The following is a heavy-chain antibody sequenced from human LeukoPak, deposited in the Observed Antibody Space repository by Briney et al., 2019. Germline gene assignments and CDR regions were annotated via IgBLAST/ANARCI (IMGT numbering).Heavy chain of an antibody. CDR1: GYTFTSYY. V-gene: IGHV1-46*01. J-gene: IGHJ6*02. D-gene: IGHD2-15*01. CDR2: INPSGGST. CDR3: ARDQVPSVVPAAYYYGMDV. Sequence: ASVKVSCKASGYTFTSYYMHWVRQAPGQGLEWMGIINPSGGSTSYAQKFQGRVTMTRDTSTSTVYMELSSLRSEDTAVYYCARDQVPSVVPAAYYYGMDVWGQGTTVTVSS.